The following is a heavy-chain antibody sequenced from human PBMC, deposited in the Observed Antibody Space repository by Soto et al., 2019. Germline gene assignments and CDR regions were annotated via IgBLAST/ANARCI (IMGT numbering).Heavy chain of an antibody. J-gene: IGHJ4*02. CDR2: MNPDTGNT. CDR3: ASAQRYSSTTRLEV. Sequence: QVQLVQSGAEVEKPGASVKVSCKASGYTFTTYDCNWVRQAPGHGLEWMGWMNPDTGNTGYAQKWKGRVTMTRDTSISSADMELRGLTAEDAAVCYCASAQRYSSTTRLEVWGQGTLVTVSS. D-gene: IGHD2-2*01. CDR1: GYTFTTYD. V-gene: IGHV1-8*01.